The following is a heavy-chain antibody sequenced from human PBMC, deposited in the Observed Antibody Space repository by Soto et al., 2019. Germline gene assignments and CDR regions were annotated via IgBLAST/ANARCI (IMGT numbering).Heavy chain of an antibody. CDR3: AKDVGGSTVYYYYMDV. Sequence: GGSLRLSCAASGFTFSNYAMSWVRQAPGKELEWVSGIRGSDGSTSYADSVKGRFTISRDNSMNTLYLQMNSLRAEDAALYYCAKDVGGSTVYYYYMDVWGKGTTVTVSS. V-gene: IGHV3-23*01. CDR1: GFTFSNYA. J-gene: IGHJ6*03. CDR2: IRGSDGST. D-gene: IGHD2-15*01.